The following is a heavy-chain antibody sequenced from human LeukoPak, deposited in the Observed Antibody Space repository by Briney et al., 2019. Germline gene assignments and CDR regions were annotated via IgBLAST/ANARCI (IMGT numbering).Heavy chain of an antibody. Sequence: PSETLSLTCAVSGYSISSGYYWGWFRQPPGTGLEWIGCMYHSGSTYYNPSLKSRVTISVDTSKNQFSLKLSSVTAADTAVYYCARQGGSSSPYYYYYMDVWGKGSPGTVSS. V-gene: IGHV4-38-2*01. CDR1: GYSISSGYY. D-gene: IGHD6-13*01. CDR2: MYHSGST. J-gene: IGHJ6*03. CDR3: ARQGGSSSPYYYYYMDV.